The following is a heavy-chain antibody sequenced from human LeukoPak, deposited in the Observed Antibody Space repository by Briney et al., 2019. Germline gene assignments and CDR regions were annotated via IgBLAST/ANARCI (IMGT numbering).Heavy chain of an antibody. CDR1: GGSIRTYY. CDR3: ARVKGYYGSGSYAIDY. D-gene: IGHD3-10*01. J-gene: IGHJ4*02. CDR2: IYYSGST. Sequence: SETLSLTCTVSGGSIRTYYWSWIRQPPGKGLEWIGYIYYSGSTKYNPSLKSRVTISVDTSKNQFSLKLSSVTAADAAVYYCARVKGYYGSGSYAIDYWGQGTLVTVSS. V-gene: IGHV4-59*08.